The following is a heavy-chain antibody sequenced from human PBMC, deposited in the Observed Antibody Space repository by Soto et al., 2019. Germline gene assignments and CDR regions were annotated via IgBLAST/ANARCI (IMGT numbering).Heavy chain of an antibody. CDR1: GGSISSSGYY. J-gene: IGHJ4*02. V-gene: IGHV4-39*02. D-gene: IGHD1-1*01. CDR3: ARESNDIDY. CDR2: IYYSGST. Sequence: PSETLSLTCTVSGGSISSSGYYWGWIRQPPGKGLEWIGTIYYSGSTYYNPSLKSRVTISVDTSKNQFSLKLSSVTAADTAVYYCARESNDIDYWGQGTLVTVSS.